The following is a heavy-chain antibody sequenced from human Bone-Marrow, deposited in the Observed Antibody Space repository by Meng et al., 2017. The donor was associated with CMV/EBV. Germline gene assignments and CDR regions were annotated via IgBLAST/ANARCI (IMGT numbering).Heavy chain of an antibody. Sequence: SETLSLTCTVSGGSISSSSYYWGWIRQPPGKGLEWIGSIYYSGSTYYNPSVKSRVSMSVDTSKNQFSLKLSSVTAADTAVYYCARHYYYYGMDVWGQGTTVTVSS. J-gene: IGHJ6*02. CDR1: GGSISSSSYY. V-gene: IGHV4-39*01. CDR3: ARHYYYYGMDV. CDR2: IYYSGST.